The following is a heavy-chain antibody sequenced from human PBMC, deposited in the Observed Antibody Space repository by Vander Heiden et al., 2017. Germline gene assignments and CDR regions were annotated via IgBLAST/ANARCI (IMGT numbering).Heavy chain of an antibody. CDR2: ISYDGSNK. J-gene: IGHJ6*02. CDR1: GFTFSSYA. V-gene: IGHV3-30-3*01. Sequence: QVQLVESGGGVVQPGRSLRLPCAASGFTFSSYAMHGVRQAPGRGLGWVAVISYDGSNKYYADSVKGRFTISRDNSKNTLYLQMNSLRAEDTAVYYCATRDIVVVVAASGYYGMDVWGQGTTVTVSS. CDR3: ATRDIVVVVAASGYYGMDV. D-gene: IGHD2-15*01.